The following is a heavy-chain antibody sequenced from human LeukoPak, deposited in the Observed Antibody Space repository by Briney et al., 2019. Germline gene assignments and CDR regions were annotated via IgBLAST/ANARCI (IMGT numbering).Heavy chain of an antibody. Sequence: PGGSLRLSCAASGFTFSNYWMHWVRQAPGKGLVWVSRITSDGRSTSKADSVKDRFTISRDNAKNTLYLQMNSLRAEDTAVYYCARGSSTWSDYWGQGTLVTVSS. J-gene: IGHJ4*02. CDR1: GFTFSNYW. CDR2: ITSDGRST. CDR3: ARGSSTWSDY. D-gene: IGHD6-13*01. V-gene: IGHV3-74*01.